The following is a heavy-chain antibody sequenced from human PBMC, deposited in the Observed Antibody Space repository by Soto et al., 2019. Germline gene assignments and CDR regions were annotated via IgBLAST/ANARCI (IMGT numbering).Heavy chain of an antibody. Sequence: GASVKVSCKASGYTFTSYGISWVRQAPGQGLEWMGWISAYNGNTNYAQKLQGRVTMTTDTSTSTAYMELRSLRSDDTAVYYCARDQLCATYGDYGESSQYWCQGLLVTLAS. D-gene: IGHD4-17*01. CDR1: GYTFTSYG. CDR2: ISAYNGNT. J-gene: IGHJ1*01. CDR3: ARDQLCATYGDYGESSQY. V-gene: IGHV1-18*01.